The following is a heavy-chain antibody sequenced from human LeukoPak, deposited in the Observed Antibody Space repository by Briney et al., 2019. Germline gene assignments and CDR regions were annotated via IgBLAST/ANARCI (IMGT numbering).Heavy chain of an antibody. CDR2: IKQDGSEK. V-gene: IGHV3-7*01. CDR1: GFTFSSYW. J-gene: IGHJ6*03. CDR3: ARVPAADYYYYYYVDV. D-gene: IGHD2-2*01. Sequence: PGGSLRLSCAASGFTFSSYWMSWVRQAPGKGLEWVANIKQDGSEKYYVDSVKGRFTISRDNAKNSLYLQMNSLRAKDTAVYYCARVPAADYYYYYYVDVWGKGTTVTVSS.